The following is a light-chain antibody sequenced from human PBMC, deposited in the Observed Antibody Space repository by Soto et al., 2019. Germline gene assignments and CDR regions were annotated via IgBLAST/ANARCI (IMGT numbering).Light chain of an antibody. J-gene: IGKJ3*01. Sequence: EIVMTQSPATLSVSPGERSTLSCRARQSVSSNLAWYQQKPGQAPRLLIYGASTRATGIPARFSGSGSGTEFTLTISSLQSEDFAVYYCQQYNNWPPFTCGPGTKVDIK. CDR2: GAS. V-gene: IGKV3-15*01. CDR3: QQYNNWPPFT. CDR1: QSVSSN.